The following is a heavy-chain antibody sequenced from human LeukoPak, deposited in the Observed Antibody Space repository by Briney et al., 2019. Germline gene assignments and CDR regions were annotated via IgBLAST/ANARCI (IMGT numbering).Heavy chain of an antibody. Sequence: PGGSLRLSCAASGFTFNTYSMNWVRQAPGKGLEWVSSITSSSSYIYYADSVKGRFTISRDNAKNSLYMQMNSLRGDDTALYYCAKTTGSGWYIDHWGQGTLVTVSS. D-gene: IGHD6-19*01. J-gene: IGHJ4*02. CDR3: AKTTGSGWYIDH. V-gene: IGHV3-21*04. CDR1: GFTFNTYS. CDR2: ITSSSSYI.